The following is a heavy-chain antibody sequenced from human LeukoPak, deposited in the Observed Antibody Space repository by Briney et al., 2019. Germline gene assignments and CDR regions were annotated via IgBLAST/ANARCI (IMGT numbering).Heavy chain of an antibody. CDR3: ARRDYYDSSGFGN. CDR1: GGSFSGYY. CDR2: INHSGST. J-gene: IGHJ4*02. Sequence: SETLSLTCAVYGGSFSGYYWSWIRQPPGKGLEWIGEINHSGSTNYNPSLKSRVTISVDASKNQFSLKLSSVTAADTAVYYCARRDYYDSSGFGNWGQGTLVTVSS. D-gene: IGHD3-22*01. V-gene: IGHV4-34*01.